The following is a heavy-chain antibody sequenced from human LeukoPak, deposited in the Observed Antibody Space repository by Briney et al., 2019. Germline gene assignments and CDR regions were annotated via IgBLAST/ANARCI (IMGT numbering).Heavy chain of an antibody. CDR3: ARDRGGGYDLDF. D-gene: IGHD5-12*01. CDR2: IKPHNGDT. Sequence: ASVTVSCKTSGYTFTGYFINWVRQAPGQGLEWMGWIKPHNGDTDFAPKFQGRVTMTRDTSISTVYMELTTLRSDDTALYYCARDRGGGYDLDFWGQGTLVTVSA. CDR1: GYTFTGYF. V-gene: IGHV1-2*02. J-gene: IGHJ4*02.